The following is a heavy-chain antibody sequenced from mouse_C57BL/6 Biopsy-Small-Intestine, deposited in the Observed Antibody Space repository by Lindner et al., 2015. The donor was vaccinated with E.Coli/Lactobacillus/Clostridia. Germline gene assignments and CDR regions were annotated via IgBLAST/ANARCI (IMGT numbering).Heavy chain of an antibody. CDR1: GYAFSSYW. J-gene: IGHJ3*01. CDR2: IYPGDGDT. Sequence: VQLQESGAELVKPGASVKISCKASGYAFSSYWMNWVKQRPGKGLEWIGQIYPGDGDTNYNGKFKGKATLTADKSSSTAYMQLSSLTSEDSAVYFCARGSYSCGFAYWGQGTLVTVSA. CDR3: ARGSYSCGFAY. D-gene: IGHD2-10*01. V-gene: IGHV1-80*01.